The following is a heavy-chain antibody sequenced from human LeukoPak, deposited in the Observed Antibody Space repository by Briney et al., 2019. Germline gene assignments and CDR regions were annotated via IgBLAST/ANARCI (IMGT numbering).Heavy chain of an antibody. Sequence: GGSLRLSYAASGFTFSSYAMHWVRQAPGKGLEWVAVISYDGSNKYYADSVKGRFTISRDNSKNTLYLKMNSLRAEDTAVYYCVRDWGLLLEWLGYFDYWGQGTLVTVSS. D-gene: IGHD3-3*01. CDR1: GFTFSSYA. J-gene: IGHJ4*02. CDR2: ISYDGSNK. CDR3: VRDWGLLLEWLGYFDY. V-gene: IGHV3-30-3*01.